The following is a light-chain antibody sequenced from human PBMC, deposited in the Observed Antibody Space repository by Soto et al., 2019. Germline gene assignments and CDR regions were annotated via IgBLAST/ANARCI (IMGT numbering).Light chain of an antibody. Sequence: DIVMTQSPDSLAVSLGERATINCRSSQIVFYSSNNKNHLAWYQQKPGQPPKLIIYWASTRDSGVPDRFSGSGSGTDFTLTISSLQAEDVAVYYCQQYYSTPLTFAGGTKVDIK. CDR2: WAS. V-gene: IGKV4-1*01. J-gene: IGKJ4*01. CDR3: QQYYSTPLT. CDR1: QIVFYSSNNKNH.